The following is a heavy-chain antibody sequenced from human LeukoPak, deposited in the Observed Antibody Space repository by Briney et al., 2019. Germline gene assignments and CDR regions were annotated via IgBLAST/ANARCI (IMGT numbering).Heavy chain of an antibody. V-gene: IGHV4-4*07. Sequence: SETLSLTCTVSGGSINTYYWSWIRQPAGKGLEWIGRICTSGSTNYNPSLKSRVTMSVDTSKNQFSLKLSSVTAADTAVYYCARDREDIVVVPAANPYYYYYYMDVWGKGTTVTVSS. J-gene: IGHJ6*03. CDR1: GGSINTYY. D-gene: IGHD2-2*01. CDR2: ICTSGST. CDR3: ARDREDIVVVPAANPYYYYYYMDV.